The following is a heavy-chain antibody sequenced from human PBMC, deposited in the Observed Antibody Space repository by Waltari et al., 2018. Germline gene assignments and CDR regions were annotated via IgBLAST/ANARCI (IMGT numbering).Heavy chain of an antibody. CDR2: TYYRAKWGN. Sequence: QVQLQQSGPGLVKPSQTLSLTCAVSADSLFTTRVAWNWLRQSPSRGLEWLGRTYYRAKWGNDYELSVKGRITVNPDTSKNHFSLQLDSVTPDDTAVYYCARGKFTAFDIWGQGTMVTVSS. CDR1: ADSLFTTRVA. J-gene: IGHJ3*02. V-gene: IGHV6-1*01. CDR3: ARGKFTAFDI.